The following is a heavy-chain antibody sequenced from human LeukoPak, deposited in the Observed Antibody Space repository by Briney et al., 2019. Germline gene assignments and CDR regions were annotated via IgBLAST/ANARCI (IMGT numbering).Heavy chain of an antibody. CDR3: TKGRGI. D-gene: IGHD3-10*01. CDR2: LYTSGSM. J-gene: IGHJ4*02. CDR1: GGSISSGSYD. V-gene: IGHV4-61*09. Sequence: SETLSLTCTVSGGSISSGSYDWYWIRQPAGKGLEWIGHLYTSGSMSYNPSLKSRVTISVDTSKNQFSLKLTSVTAADTAVYYCTKGRGIWGQGTLVTVSS.